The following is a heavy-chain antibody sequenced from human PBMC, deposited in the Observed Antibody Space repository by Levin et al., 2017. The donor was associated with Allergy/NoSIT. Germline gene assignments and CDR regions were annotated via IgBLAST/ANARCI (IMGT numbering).Heavy chain of an antibody. J-gene: IGHJ5*02. V-gene: IGHV3-30*03. D-gene: IGHD3-16*01. Sequence: GESLKISCAASGFTFSSYGMHWVRQAPGKGLEWVAVISPDGTNKNYLDSGKGRFTISRDNSRNTLYLQVNSLRAEDMAVYYCARQHLGWFDPWGQGTLVTVSS. CDR2: ISPDGTNK. CDR3: ARQHLGWFDP. CDR1: GFTFSSYG.